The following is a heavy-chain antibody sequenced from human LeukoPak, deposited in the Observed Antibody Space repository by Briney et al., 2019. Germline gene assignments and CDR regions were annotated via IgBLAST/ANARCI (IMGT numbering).Heavy chain of an antibody. CDR3: RVSDDAFDI. Sequence: LEWVAVISYDGSKKYYADSVKGRFTISRDNSKNTLYLHMTSLRAEDTAVYYCRVSDDAFDIWGQGTMVTVS. D-gene: IGHD3-3*01. V-gene: IGHV3-30*03. J-gene: IGHJ3*02. CDR2: ISYDGSKK.